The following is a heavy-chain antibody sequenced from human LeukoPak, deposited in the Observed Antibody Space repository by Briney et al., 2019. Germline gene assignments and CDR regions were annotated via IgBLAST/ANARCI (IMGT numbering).Heavy chain of an antibody. CDR3: ARERGRATWFDP. CDR1: GGSITSYY. V-gene: IGHV4-59*01. D-gene: IGHD3-10*01. Sequence: SETLSLNCTVSGGSITSYYWHWIRQPPGKGLEWIGYIYYSGSTNYNPSLKSRVTISVDTSRNQFSLKLHSVTAADTAVYYCARERGRATWFDPWGQGTAVTVSS. CDR2: IYYSGST. J-gene: IGHJ5*02.